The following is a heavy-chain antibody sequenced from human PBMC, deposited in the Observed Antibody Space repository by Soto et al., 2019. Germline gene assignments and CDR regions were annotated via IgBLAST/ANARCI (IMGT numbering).Heavy chain of an antibody. Sequence: QVQLVESGGGLVKPGGSLRLSCAASGFTFSDYYMSWIRQAPGKGLEWVSYISSSGSTIYYADSVKGRFTISRDNAKNSLYLQMNSLRAEDTAVYYCARALGDYYDSSEGRRYGMDVWGQGTTVTVSS. D-gene: IGHD3-22*01. CDR1: GFTFSDYY. V-gene: IGHV3-11*01. CDR2: ISSSGSTI. CDR3: ARALGDYYDSSEGRRYGMDV. J-gene: IGHJ6*02.